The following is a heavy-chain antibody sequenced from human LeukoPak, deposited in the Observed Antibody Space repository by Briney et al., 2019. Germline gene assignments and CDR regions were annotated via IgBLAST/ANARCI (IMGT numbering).Heavy chain of an antibody. CDR1: GFIFSDTP. J-gene: IGHJ5*02. V-gene: IGHV3-48*02. CDR3: ARDPQHTWFDP. Sequence: PGGSLRLSCAASGFIFSDTPMSWVCQAPGKGLEWLSYISNSGSVTQYADSIRGRFTISRDNAKNSLYLQMNSLRDDDTAVYYCARDPQHTWFDPWGQGTQVTVSS. CDR2: ISNSGSVT.